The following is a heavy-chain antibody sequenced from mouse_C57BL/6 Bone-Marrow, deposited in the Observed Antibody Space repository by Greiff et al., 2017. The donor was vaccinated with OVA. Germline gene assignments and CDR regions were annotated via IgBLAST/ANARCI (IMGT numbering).Heavy chain of an antibody. D-gene: IGHD1-1*01. V-gene: IGHV14-1*01. Sequence: VHVKQSGAELVRPGASVKLSCTASGFNIKDYYMHWVKQRPEQGLEWIGRIDPGDGDTEYAPKFQGKATMTADKSSNTAYLQLSSLTSEDTAVYYCTPSPITTVVAGDYWGQGTTLTVSS. CDR2: IDPGDGDT. CDR1: GFNIKDYY. CDR3: TPSPITTVVAGDY. J-gene: IGHJ2*01.